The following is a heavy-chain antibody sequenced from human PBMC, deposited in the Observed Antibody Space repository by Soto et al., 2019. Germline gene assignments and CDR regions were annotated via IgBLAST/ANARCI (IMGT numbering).Heavy chain of an antibody. J-gene: IGHJ4*02. CDR3: AKGGGTGLYRSRGYHPY. D-gene: IGHD6-13*01. CDR2: ISRGSTYP. V-gene: IGHV3-21*01. CDR1: GFTFSSYS. Sequence: GVSLRLSCVASGFTFSSYSMNWVRQAPGKGLEWVSSISRGSTYPYYADSMRRRFPISRDNAKTSLNLHMNSLRAEDTAVYYGAKGGGTGLYRSRGYHPYWGMGTLVNVSS.